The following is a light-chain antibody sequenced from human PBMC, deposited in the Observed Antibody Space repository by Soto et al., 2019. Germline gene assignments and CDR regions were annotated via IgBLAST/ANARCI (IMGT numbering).Light chain of an antibody. V-gene: IGKV3D-20*02. J-gene: IGKJ4*01. CDR3: QQRSNWPPGGT. Sequence: EIWLTQFPGTLSLSPGERATLSCTASQSFNSNYLAWYQQKPGQAPRLLIYGASTRATGIPDRFSGSGSGTDFTLTISSLEPEDFAVYYCQQRSNWPPGGTFGGGTKVDIK. CDR1: QSFNSNY. CDR2: GAS.